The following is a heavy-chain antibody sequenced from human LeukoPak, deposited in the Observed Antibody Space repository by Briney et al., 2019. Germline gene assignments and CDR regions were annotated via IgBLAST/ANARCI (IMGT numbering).Heavy chain of an antibody. D-gene: IGHD3-3*01. J-gene: IGHJ4*02. V-gene: IGHV4-39*01. CDR3: ARLNYDFWSGLDY. CDR2: IYYSGST. Sequence: PSETLSLTCTVSGGSISSSSYYWGWIRQPPGKGLEWIGNIYYSGSTYYNPSLKSRVTMSVDTSKNQFSLKLSSVTAADTAVYYCARLNYDFWSGLDYWGQGTLVTVSS. CDR1: GGSISSSSYY.